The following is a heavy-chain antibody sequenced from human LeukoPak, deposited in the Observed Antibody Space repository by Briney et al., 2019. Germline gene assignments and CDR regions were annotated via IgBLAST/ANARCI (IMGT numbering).Heavy chain of an antibody. J-gene: IGHJ3*01. V-gene: IGHV3-72*01. Sequence: GGSLRLSCAASGFTFSDHFMDRVRQAPGKGLEWVGRIRKKPNSYTTEYAASVKGRFTISRDDSKNSLYLQMNSLEAEDTGAYYCARVSAITGATDALDFWGQGAMVTVSS. CDR1: GFTFSDHF. CDR2: IRKKPNSYTT. D-gene: IGHD1-20*01. CDR3: ARVSAITGATDALDF.